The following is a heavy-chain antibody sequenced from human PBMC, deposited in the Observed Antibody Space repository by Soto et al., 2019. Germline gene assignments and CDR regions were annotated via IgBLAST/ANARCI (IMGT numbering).Heavy chain of an antibody. Sequence: GGSLRLSCAASGFTFSGSAMHWVRQASGKGPEWVGRIRSKANSYATAYAASVKGRFTISRDDSKNTAYLQMNSLKTEDTAVYYCTTRDLGYCSGGSCYVVDFDYWGQGTLVTVSS. CDR1: GFTFSGSA. V-gene: IGHV3-73*01. CDR3: TTRDLGYCSGGSCYVVDFDY. CDR2: IRSKANSYAT. J-gene: IGHJ4*02. D-gene: IGHD2-15*01.